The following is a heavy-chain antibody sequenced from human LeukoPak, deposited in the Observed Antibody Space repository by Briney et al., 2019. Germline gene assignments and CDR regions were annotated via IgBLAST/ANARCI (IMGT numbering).Heavy chain of an antibody. D-gene: IGHD2-8*01. V-gene: IGHV1-8*03. Sequence: GASVKVSCKASGYTFTNYDINWVRQATGQGLEWMGWMNPNSGNTGYAQKFQGRVTITRNTSISTAYMELSSLRSEDTAVYYCARSLMSRRGFDPWGQGTLVTVSS. CDR2: MNPNSGNT. CDR1: GYTFTNYD. J-gene: IGHJ5*02. CDR3: ARSLMSRRGFDP.